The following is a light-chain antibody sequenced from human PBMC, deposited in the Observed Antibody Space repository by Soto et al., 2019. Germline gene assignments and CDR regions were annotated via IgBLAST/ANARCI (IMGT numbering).Light chain of an antibody. CDR2: WTS. CDR1: QSVLYSSNNQNY. CDR3: QQYYSTPPT. Sequence: DIVMTQSPDSLAVSLGERATINCKSSQSVLYSSNNQNYLAWYQQKPGQPPKLLIYWTSTRESGVPDRFSGSGSGTDFTLAIRSLQAEDVAVYYCQQYYSTPPTFGQGTKVEIK. J-gene: IGKJ1*01. V-gene: IGKV4-1*01.